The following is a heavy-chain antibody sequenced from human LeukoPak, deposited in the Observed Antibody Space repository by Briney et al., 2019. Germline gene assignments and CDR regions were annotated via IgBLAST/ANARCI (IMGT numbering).Heavy chain of an antibody. V-gene: IGHV1-24*01. CDR2: FDLEDGAT. D-gene: IGHD6-19*01. Sequence: ASVKVSCKVSGYTLTELSMHWVRQAPGTGLEWMGGFDLEDGATIYAQKFQGRVTMTEDTSTDTAYMELSSLRSEDTAVYYCATGSSSGWYGDYWGQGTLVTVSS. J-gene: IGHJ4*02. CDR1: GYTLTELS. CDR3: ATGSSSGWYGDY.